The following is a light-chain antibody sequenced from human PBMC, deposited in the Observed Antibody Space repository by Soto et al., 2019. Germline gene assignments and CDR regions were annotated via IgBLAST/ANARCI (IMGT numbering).Light chain of an antibody. CDR3: QQYNDYWP. V-gene: IGKV1-5*01. J-gene: IGKJ1*01. CDR2: DAS. Sequence: SQMTQSPSTLSASVGDRVVITCRASQSITTWLAWYQQKPGKAPKLLIYDASSLESGVPSRFSGSGSGTEFTLTISSLQPDDFATYYCQQYNDYWPFGQGTKVDIK. CDR1: QSITTW.